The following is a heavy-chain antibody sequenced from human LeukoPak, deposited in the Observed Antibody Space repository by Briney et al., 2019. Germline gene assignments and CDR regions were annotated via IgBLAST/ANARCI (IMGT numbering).Heavy chain of an antibody. J-gene: IGHJ4*02. CDR2: INHRGFT. Sequence: SETLSLTCAVSGGSFRGYYWSWIRRPPRKGLEWIGEINHRGFTNYNPSLNSRVTISVDTSKHQFSLKLSSVTAADTAIYYCAVGSCSGGSCYSDPRDDYWGQGTLVTVSS. CDR1: GGSFRGYY. V-gene: IGHV4-34*01. D-gene: IGHD2-15*01. CDR3: AVGSCSGGSCYSDPRDDY.